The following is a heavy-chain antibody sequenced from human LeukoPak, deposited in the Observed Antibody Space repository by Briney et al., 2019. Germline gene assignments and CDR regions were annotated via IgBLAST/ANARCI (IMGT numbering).Heavy chain of an antibody. Sequence: GGSLRLSCAASGFTFSSYWMSWVRQAPGKGLEWVANIKQDGSEKYYVDSVKGRFTISRDNAKNTLYLQMNSLRAEDTAVYYCAGQDTAMDAFDIWGQGTMVTVSS. J-gene: IGHJ3*02. D-gene: IGHD5-18*01. CDR3: AGQDTAMDAFDI. V-gene: IGHV3-7*01. CDR1: GFTFSSYW. CDR2: IKQDGSEK.